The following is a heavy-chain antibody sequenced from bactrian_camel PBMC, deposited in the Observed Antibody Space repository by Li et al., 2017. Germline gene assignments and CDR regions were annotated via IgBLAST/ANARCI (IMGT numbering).Heavy chain of an antibody. Sequence: HVQLVESGGGLVQSDGSRRLSCVASGFTFSGYWMYWVRQAPGKGLEWVSSINSDGQFIYYADSVKGRFTISRDNAKTTVYLQMNALKYEDTAVYYCVKSAPWSGGTWYGDYWGQGTQVTVS. J-gene: IGHJ4*01. D-gene: IGHD2*01. V-gene: IGHV3S6*01. CDR3: VKSAPWSGGTWYGDY. CDR1: GFTFSGYW. CDR2: INSDGQFI.